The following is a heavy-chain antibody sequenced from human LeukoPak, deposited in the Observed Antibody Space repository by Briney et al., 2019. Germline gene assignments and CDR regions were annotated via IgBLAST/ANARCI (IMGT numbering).Heavy chain of an antibody. CDR3: AKDPRSSIAARFDY. V-gene: IGHV3-23*01. CDR2: ISGSGGST. Sequence: GGSLRLSCAASGFTFSSYAMSWVRQAPGKGLEWVSAISGSGGSTYYADSVKGRFTISRDNSKNTLYLQTNSLRAEDTAVYYCAKDPRSSIAARFDYWGQGTLVTVSS. J-gene: IGHJ4*02. CDR1: GFTFSSYA. D-gene: IGHD6-6*01.